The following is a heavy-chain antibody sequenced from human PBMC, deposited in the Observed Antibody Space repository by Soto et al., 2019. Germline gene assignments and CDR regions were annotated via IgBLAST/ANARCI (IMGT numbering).Heavy chain of an antibody. Sequence: PSESLSLSCALCGGAISSYYWSWIRKPPGKGLELIGYIYYSGSTNYTPSLKSRVTISVDKSKNLFYQKMSSVTAADTAVYYCARNRRRFLEWVFGIWGQGTKVTVSS. J-gene: IGHJ3*02. CDR2: IYYSGST. V-gene: IGHV4-59*01. CDR3: ARNRRRFLEWVFGI. CDR1: GGAISSYY. D-gene: IGHD3-3*01.